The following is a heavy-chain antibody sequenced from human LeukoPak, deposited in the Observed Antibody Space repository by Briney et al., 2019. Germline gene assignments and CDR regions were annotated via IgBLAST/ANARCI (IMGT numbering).Heavy chain of an antibody. D-gene: IGHD3-10*01. V-gene: IGHV3-74*01. J-gene: IGHJ4*02. CDR2: ISPDGRST. CDR3: ARGASSGHRIDY. CDR1: GFTFRSYW. Sequence: GGSLRLSCAASGFTFRSYWMHWARQVPGKGLVWVSRISPDGRSTNYADSVKGRFTISRDNAKNTLYLQMNSLTGEDTALYYCARGASSGHRIDYWGQGTLVTVSS.